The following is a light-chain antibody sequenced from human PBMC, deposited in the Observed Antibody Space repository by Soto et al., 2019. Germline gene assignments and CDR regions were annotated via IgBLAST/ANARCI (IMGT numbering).Light chain of an antibody. CDR2: EGS. CDR3: SSYAGRNNWV. Sequence: QSALTQAACVSGCPGQSITISCTGTSSDVGSYNLVSWYQQHPGKAPKLMIYEGSKRPSGVSNRFSGSKSGNTASLTISGLQAEDEADYYCSSYAGRNNWVFGGGTKVTVL. CDR1: SSDVGSYNL. V-gene: IGLV2-23*01. J-gene: IGLJ3*02.